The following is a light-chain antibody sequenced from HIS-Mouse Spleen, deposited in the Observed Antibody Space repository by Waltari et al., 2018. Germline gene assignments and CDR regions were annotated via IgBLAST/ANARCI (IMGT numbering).Light chain of an antibody. V-gene: IGLV7-43*01. CDR3: LLYYGGASNWV. Sequence: QTVVTQEPSLTVSPGGTVTLTCASSTGAVTSGYYPNWFQQKPGQAPRALIYSTSNKHPWTPARFSGSLLGGKAALTLSGVQPEDEAEYYCLLYYGGASNWVFGGGTKLTVL. CDR1: TGAVTSGYY. J-gene: IGLJ3*02. CDR2: STS.